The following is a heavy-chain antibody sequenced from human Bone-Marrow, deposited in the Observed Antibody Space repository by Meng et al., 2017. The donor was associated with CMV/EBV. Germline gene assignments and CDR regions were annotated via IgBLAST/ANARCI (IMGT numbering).Heavy chain of an antibody. CDR3: ARDGSNRGPAFDI. CDR1: GFTFSSYA. Sequence: GGSLRLSCAASGFTFSSYAMSWVRQAPGKGLEWVSVIYSGGSTYYADSVKGRFTISKDNSKSTLFLQMNSLRAEDTAVYYCARDGSNRGPAFDIWGQGTRVTVSS. J-gene: IGHJ3*02. CDR2: IYSGGST. D-gene: IGHD7-27*01. V-gene: IGHV3-23*03.